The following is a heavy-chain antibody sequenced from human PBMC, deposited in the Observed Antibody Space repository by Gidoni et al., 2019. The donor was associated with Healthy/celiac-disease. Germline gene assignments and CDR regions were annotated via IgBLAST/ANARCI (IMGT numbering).Heavy chain of an antibody. V-gene: IGHV3-48*04. Sequence: EVQLVESGGGLVQPGGSLRLSCAASGFTFSSYRMNWVRQAPGKGLECVSYISSSSSTIYYADSVKGRFNSCRDNDKNALYLQMNSLRAEDTAVYYGARDCKRITMVRGVMEYYFDYWGQGTLVTVSS. D-gene: IGHD3-10*01. CDR2: ISSSSSTI. J-gene: IGHJ4*02. CDR1: GFTFSSYR. CDR3: ARDCKRITMVRGVMEYYFDY.